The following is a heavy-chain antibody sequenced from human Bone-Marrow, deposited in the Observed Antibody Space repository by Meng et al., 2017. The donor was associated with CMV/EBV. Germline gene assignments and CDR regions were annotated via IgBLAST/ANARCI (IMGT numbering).Heavy chain of an antibody. V-gene: IGHV1-8*03. Sequence: ASVKVSCKASGYTFTSYDTNWVRQATGQGLEWMGWMNPNSGNTGYAQKFQGRVTITRNTSISTAYMELSSLRSEDTAVYYCARGRVGATRRAFDIWGQGTMVTVSS. CDR3: ARGRVGATRRAFDI. J-gene: IGHJ3*02. CDR1: GYTFTSYD. CDR2: MNPNSGNT. D-gene: IGHD1-26*01.